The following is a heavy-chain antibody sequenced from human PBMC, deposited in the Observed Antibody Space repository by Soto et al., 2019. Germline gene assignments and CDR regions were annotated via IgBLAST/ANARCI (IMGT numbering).Heavy chain of an antibody. CDR1: GGTFNNYA. D-gene: IGHD2-8*02. V-gene: IGHV1-69*06. CDR3: ARWGGLSCSGAVCFKKPFDY. CDR2: IIPISGTT. J-gene: IGHJ4*02. Sequence: QVQLVQSGAGVKRPESSMKVSCKPSGGTFNNYAINWVRQAPGQGLEWMGAIIPISGTTKYAQKFQGRVTITADKSTSTVYMDLSSLRSEDTAVYYCARWGGLSCSGAVCFKKPFDYWGQGTLVTVSS.